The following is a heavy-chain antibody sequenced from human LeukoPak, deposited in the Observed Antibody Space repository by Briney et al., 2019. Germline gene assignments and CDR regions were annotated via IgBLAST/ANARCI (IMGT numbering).Heavy chain of an antibody. CDR1: GFTFSSYD. CDR2: IRYDGTIK. D-gene: IGHD6-13*01. Sequence: GGSLRLSCAASGFTFSSYDMQWVRQAPGKGLEWVAFIRYDGTIKNYADSVKGRFTISRDNSKNTLYLQMNSLRVEDTAVYYCAKRSPYSNSWYYFDYWGQGTLVTVSS. CDR3: AKRSPYSNSWYYFDY. V-gene: IGHV3-30*02. J-gene: IGHJ4*02.